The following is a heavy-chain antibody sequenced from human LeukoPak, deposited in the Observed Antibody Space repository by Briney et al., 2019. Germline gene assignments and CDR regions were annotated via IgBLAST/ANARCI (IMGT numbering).Heavy chain of an antibody. J-gene: IGHJ4*02. CDR1: GFTFSSYG. D-gene: IGHD3-10*01. CDR3: AKDRRAGSYDY. CDR2: ISGSGGST. V-gene: IGHV3-23*01. Sequence: PGGSLRLSCAASGFTFSSYGMNWVRQAPGKGLEWVSGISGSGGSTYYADSVKGRFTISRDNSKNTLDLQMNSLRAEDTAVYYCAKDRRAGSYDYWGQGTLVTVSS.